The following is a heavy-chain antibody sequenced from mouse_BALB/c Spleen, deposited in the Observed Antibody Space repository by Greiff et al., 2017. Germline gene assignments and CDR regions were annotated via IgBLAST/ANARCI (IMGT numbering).Heavy chain of an antibody. CDR3: ARESGRAWFAY. V-gene: IGHV2-9-2*01. J-gene: IGHJ3*01. D-gene: IGHD4-1*01. CDR1: GFSLTSYD. Sequence: QVQLKESGPGLVAPSQSLSITCTVSGFSLTSYDISWIRQPPGKGLEWLGVVWTGGGTNYNSAFMSRLSISKDNSKSQVFLKMNSLQTDDTAMYYCARESGRAWFAYWGQGTLVTVSA. CDR2: VWTGGGT.